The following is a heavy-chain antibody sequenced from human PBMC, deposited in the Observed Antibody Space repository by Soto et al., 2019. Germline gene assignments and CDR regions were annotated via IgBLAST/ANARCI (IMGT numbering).Heavy chain of an antibody. V-gene: IGHV1-69*12. CDR2: IVHIVDTS. J-gene: IGHJ4*02. CDR1: GGTFSSYA. Sequence: QVQLLQSGAEVRQPASSVKVSCKTSGGTFSSYAISWVRQAPGQGLEWMGGIVHIVDTSTYAQKFQGRVTITADESTSTVYMELSSLRSDDTAVYYCVRVVAIPGYPDNWGQGTMVTVSS. CDR3: VRVVAIPGYPDN. D-gene: IGHD5-12*01.